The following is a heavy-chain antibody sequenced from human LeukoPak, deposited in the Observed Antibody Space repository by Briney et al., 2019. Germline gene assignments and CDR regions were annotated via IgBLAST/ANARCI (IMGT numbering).Heavy chain of an antibody. CDR2: INWNGGST. D-gene: IGHD1-26*01. CDR1: GFTFDDYG. Sequence: PGGSLRLSCAASGFTFDDYGMSWVRQAPGKGLEWVSGINWNGGSTGYADSVKGRFTISRDNAKNSLYLQMNSLRAEDTALYYCARDKASGSYGAFDIWGQGTMVTVSS. CDR3: ARDKASGSYGAFDI. V-gene: IGHV3-20*04. J-gene: IGHJ3*02.